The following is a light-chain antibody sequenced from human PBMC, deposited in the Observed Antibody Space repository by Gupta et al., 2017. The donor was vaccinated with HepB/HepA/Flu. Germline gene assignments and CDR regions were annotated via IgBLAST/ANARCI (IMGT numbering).Light chain of an antibody. CDR2: KAS. CDR1: QNINIF. J-gene: IGKJ1*01. Sequence: DIQMTQSPYILSASVGDSVTISCRASQNINIFLAWYQQKPGKAPKLLIYKASNVESGVPSRFRGSCSGTEFTLTISSRQPDEFANYYCQQDCDRSRSFGQGTXVEVK. V-gene: IGKV1-5*03. CDR3: QQDCDRSRS.